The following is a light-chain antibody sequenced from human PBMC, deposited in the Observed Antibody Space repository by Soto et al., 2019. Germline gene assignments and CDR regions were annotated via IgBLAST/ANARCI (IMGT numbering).Light chain of an antibody. CDR2: YAS. V-gene: IGKV1-27*01. CDR1: QDISQY. J-gene: IGKJ1*01. CDR3: LKYIKDAKGK. Sequence: IPVTQSPSSLSASVADRVTLTCWASQDISQYLAWYQQRPGKVPKLLIYYASTLQSGVASRFSGSGSGTEFTLTISSLQSEDVVTYSSLKYIKDAKGKCGKGTKADIK.